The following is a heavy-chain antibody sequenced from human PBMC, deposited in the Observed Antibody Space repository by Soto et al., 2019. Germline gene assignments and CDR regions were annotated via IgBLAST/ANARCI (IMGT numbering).Heavy chain of an antibody. J-gene: IGHJ6*02. CDR2: ISYDGSNK. D-gene: IGHD2-15*01. CDR1: GFTFSSYG. Sequence: GGSLRLSCAASGFTFSSYGMHWVRQAPGKGLEWVAVISYDGSNKYYADSVKGRFTISRDNSKNTLYLQMNSLRAEDTAVYYCAKEYTPKYCSGGSCSLTSPVDYYYYYGMDVWGQGTTVTVSS. CDR3: AKEYTPKYCSGGSCSLTSPVDYYYYYGMDV. V-gene: IGHV3-30*18.